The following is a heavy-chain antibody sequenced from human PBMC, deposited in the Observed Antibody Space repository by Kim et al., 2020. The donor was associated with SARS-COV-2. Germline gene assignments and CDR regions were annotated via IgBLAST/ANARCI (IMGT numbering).Heavy chain of an antibody. D-gene: IGHD1-26*01. Sequence: SETLSLTCTVSGGSISSSPYYWGWVRQPPGEGLEWIGTTYYSGGTYYNPSLKSRVTIAVDTSKNQFSLKLSSVTAADTAAYYCGRVRSSGTYLHAFDIWGQGTMVTVSP. CDR1: GGSISSSPYY. J-gene: IGHJ3*02. V-gene: IGHV4-39*01. CDR3: GRVRSSGTYLHAFDI. CDR2: TYYSGGT.